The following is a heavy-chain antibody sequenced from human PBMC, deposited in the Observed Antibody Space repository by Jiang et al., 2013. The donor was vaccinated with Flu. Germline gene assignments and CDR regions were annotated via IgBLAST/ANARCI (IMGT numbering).Heavy chain of an antibody. CDR2: IYPGDSDT. CDR3: ARHIDGSGSGGY. V-gene: IGHV5-51*01. D-gene: IGHD3-10*01. Sequence: RQMPGKGLEWMGIIYPGDSDTRYSPSFQGQVTISADKSISTAYLQWSSLKASDTAMYYCARHIDGSGSGGYWGQGTLVTVSS. J-gene: IGHJ4*02.